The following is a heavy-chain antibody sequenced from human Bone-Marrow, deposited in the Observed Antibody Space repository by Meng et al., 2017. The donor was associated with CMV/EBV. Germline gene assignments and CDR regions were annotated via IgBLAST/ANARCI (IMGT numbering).Heavy chain of an antibody. CDR2: ISSSGSTI. CDR1: GIPFSDYY. Sequence: RGSPRRYCAASGIPFSDYYMSWIRQAPGKGLEWVSYISSSGSTIYYADSVKGRFTISRDNAKNSLYLQMNSLRAEDTAVYYCARAGGYCSSTSCYTDFDYWGQRTLVTVSS. D-gene: IGHD2-2*02. V-gene: IGHV3-11*01. CDR3: ARAGGYCSSTSCYTDFDY. J-gene: IGHJ4*02.